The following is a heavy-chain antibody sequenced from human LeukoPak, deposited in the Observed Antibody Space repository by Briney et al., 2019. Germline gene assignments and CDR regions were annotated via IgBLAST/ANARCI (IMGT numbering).Heavy chain of an antibody. CDR2: ISTRSSYI. CDR1: GFTFSTYS. J-gene: IGHJ4*02. D-gene: IGHD3-16*01. V-gene: IGHV3-21*01. Sequence: GGSLRLSCAASGFTFSTYSMNWVRQAPGKGLEWVSSISTRSSYIYYVDSVRGRFTISRDNAKKSLYLQMNSLRVEDSAVYYCAGDQGGNRWTYWGQGTLVTVSS. CDR3: AGDQGGNRWTY.